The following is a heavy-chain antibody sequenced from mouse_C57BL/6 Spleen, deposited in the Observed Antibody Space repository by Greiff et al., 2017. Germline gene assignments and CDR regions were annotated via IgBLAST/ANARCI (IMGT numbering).Heavy chain of an antibody. CDR2: IRNKANNHAT. Sequence: EVQLVESGGGLVQPGGSMKLSCAASGFTFSDAWMDWVRQSPEKGLEWVAEIRNKANNHATYYAESVKGRFTISRDDSKSSVYLQMNSLRAEDTGIYYCTRDTTERIFDYWGQGTTLTVSS. CDR1: GFTFSDAW. CDR3: TRDTTERIFDY. D-gene: IGHD1-1*01. J-gene: IGHJ2*01. V-gene: IGHV6-6*01.